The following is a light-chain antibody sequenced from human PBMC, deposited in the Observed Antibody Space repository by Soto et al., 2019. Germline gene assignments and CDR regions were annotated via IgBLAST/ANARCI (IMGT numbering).Light chain of an antibody. V-gene: IGKV1-5*03. J-gene: IGKJ1*01. CDR1: QSVLSW. CDR3: QQYNNWPRT. Sequence: DIQLTQSPSTLSASVGDRVTITCRASQSVLSWLAWYQQKPGKAPKLLIYKASSLESGVPSRFSGSGSGTEFTLTISSLQSEDFAVYYCQQYNNWPRTFGQGTKVDI. CDR2: KAS.